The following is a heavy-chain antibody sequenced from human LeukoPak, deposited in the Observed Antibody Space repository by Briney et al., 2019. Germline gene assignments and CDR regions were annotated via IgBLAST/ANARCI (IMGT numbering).Heavy chain of an antibody. CDR1: GGSFSGYY. CDR2: IYTSGST. D-gene: IGHD6-13*01. V-gene: IGHV4-59*10. Sequence: PSETLSLTCAVYGGSFSGYYWSWIRQPAGKGLEWIGRIYTSGSTNYNPSLKSRVTMSVDTSKNQFSLKLSSVTAADTAVYYCARSLAAGTFDYWGQGTLVTVSS. J-gene: IGHJ4*02. CDR3: ARSLAAGTFDY.